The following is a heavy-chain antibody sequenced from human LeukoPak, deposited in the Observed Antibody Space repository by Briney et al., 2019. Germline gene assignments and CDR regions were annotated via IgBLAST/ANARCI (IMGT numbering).Heavy chain of an antibody. J-gene: IGHJ4*02. CDR2: ISSSSSYI. Sequence: PGGSLRLSCAASGFTFSSYSMNWVRQAPGKGLEWVSSISSSSSYIYYADSVKGRFTISRDNAKNSLYLQMNSLRAEDTAVYYCARGDDILTGYLPGILLTVGYYFDYWGQGTLVTVSS. D-gene: IGHD3-9*01. V-gene: IGHV3-21*01. CDR3: ARGDDILTGYLPGILLTVGYYFDY. CDR1: GFTFSSYS.